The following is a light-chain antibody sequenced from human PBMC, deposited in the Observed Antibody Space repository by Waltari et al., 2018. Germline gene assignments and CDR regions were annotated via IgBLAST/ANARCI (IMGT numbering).Light chain of an antibody. V-gene: IGLV1-44*01. Sequence: QSVLTQPPSASGTPGQRVTISCSGSNSNIGSNNVNWYRRVPGTAPKLLIYSTDQRPSGVPERFSGSKSGTSASLAISGLQSEDVADYYCATWDDRLPGVVFGGVVFGGGTKVTVL. CDR2: STD. J-gene: IGLJ2*01. CDR3: ATWDDRLPGVVFGGVV. CDR1: NSNIGSNN.